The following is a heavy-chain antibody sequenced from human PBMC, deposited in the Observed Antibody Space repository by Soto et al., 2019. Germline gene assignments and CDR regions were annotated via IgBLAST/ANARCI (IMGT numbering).Heavy chain of an antibody. CDR3: ARVAVAGTSVDY. J-gene: IGHJ4*02. V-gene: IGHV4-4*02. CDR1: GGSISSSNW. CDR2: IYHSGST. Sequence: QVQLQESGPGLVKPSGTLSLTCAVSGGSISSSNWWSWVRQPPGKGLEWIGEIYHSGSTNYNPSLKSRVXXXVXXARNHVSLKRSSGTAADTAVYYCARVAVAGTSVDYWGQGTLVTVSS. D-gene: IGHD6-19*01.